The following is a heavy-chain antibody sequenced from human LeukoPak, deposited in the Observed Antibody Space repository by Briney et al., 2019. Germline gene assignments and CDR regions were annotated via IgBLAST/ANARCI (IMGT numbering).Heavy chain of an antibody. Sequence: PSETLSLTCTVPGGSISSGSYYWSWIRQPAGKGLEWIGRIYTSGSTNYNPSLKSRVTISVDTSKNQFSLKLSSVTAADTAVYYCARGQWFGSPFDPWGQGTLVTVSS. V-gene: IGHV4-61*02. CDR1: GGSISSGSYY. CDR3: ARGQWFGSPFDP. CDR2: IYTSGST. J-gene: IGHJ5*02. D-gene: IGHD3-10*01.